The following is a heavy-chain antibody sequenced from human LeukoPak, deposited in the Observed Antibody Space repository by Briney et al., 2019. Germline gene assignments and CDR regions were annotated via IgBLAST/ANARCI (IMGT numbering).Heavy chain of an antibody. D-gene: IGHD6-13*01. CDR1: GGSFSGYY. J-gene: IGHJ3*02. V-gene: IGHV4-34*01. Sequence: SETLSLTCAVYGGSFSGYYWSWIRQPPGKGLEWIGEINHSGSTNYNPSLKSRVTISVDTSKNQFSLKLSSVTAADTAVYYCARGELVPDAFDIWGQGTMVTVSS. CDR3: ARGELVPDAFDI. CDR2: INHSGST.